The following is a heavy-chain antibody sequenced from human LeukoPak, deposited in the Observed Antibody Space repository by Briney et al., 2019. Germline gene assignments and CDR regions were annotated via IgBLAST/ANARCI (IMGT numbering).Heavy chain of an antibody. CDR3: ARDGPDYGDYINFDY. CDR2: ISAYNGNT. Sequence: ASVKVSCKASGHTFTNYGITWVRQAPGQGLEWMGWISAYNGNTNYAQKSQGRVTMTTDTSTNTVYMELRSLRSDDTAVYYCARDGPDYGDYINFDYWGQGTLVTVSS. V-gene: IGHV1-18*01. D-gene: IGHD4-17*01. J-gene: IGHJ4*02. CDR1: GHTFTNYG.